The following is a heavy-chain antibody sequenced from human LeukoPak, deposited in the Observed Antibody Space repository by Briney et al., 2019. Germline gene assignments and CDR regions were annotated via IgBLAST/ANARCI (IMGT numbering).Heavy chain of an antibody. V-gene: IGHV1-18*01. J-gene: IGHJ4*02. CDR3: ARVSPGIAAAGSRGGFDY. Sequence: ASVKVSCKASGYTFSSYGISWVRQGPGQGLEWMGWISAYNGNTNYAQKHQGRVTMTTDTSTSTAYMELRSLRSDDTAVYYCARVSPGIAAAGSRGGFDYWGQGTLVTVSS. CDR2: ISAYNGNT. D-gene: IGHD6-13*01. CDR1: GYTFSSYG.